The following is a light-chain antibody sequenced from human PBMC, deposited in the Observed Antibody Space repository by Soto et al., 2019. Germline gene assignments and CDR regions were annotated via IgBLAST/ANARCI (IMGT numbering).Light chain of an antibody. CDR1: SSNIGTTSD. CDR2: GDN. J-gene: IGLJ3*02. Sequence: QSVLTQPPSVSGAPGQRVTISCTGRSSNIGTTSDVHWYQQLPGAAPKLLISGDNNRPSGVPDRFSGSKSGTSASLAITGLQAEDEADYYCQSYDSSLSGWVFGGGTKLTVL. CDR3: QSYDSSLSGWV. V-gene: IGLV1-40*01.